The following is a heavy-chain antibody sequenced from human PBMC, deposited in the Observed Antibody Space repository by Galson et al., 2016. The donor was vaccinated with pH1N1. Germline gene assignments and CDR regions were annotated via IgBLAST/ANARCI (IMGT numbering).Heavy chain of an antibody. CDR3: ARGLHGFGIGYYGPFDY. Sequence: ETLSLTCAVSGESFHGYFWTWIRQPPGKGLEWMGEINESGTTRFNPSLGSRITVSVDPSKRQFSLKLTSVTAADTALYYCARGLHGFGIGYYGPFDYWGQGAPVLVSS. D-gene: IGHD3-3*01. CDR2: INESGTT. J-gene: IGHJ4*02. V-gene: IGHV4-34*10. CDR1: GESFHGYF.